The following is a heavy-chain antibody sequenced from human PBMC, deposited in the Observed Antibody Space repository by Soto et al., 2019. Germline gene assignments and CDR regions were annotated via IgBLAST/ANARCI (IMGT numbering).Heavy chain of an antibody. CDR2: IIPIFGTA. CDR1: GGTFSSYA. Sequence: SVKVSCKASGGTFSSYAISWVRQAPGQGLEWLGGIIPIFGTANYAQKFQGRVTITADESTRTAYMELSRLRSEDTAVYYCARNTGYSSGWYHYSYGMEVWGQGTTVTVSS. CDR3: ARNTGYSSGWYHYSYGMEV. J-gene: IGHJ6*02. D-gene: IGHD6-19*01. V-gene: IGHV1-69*13.